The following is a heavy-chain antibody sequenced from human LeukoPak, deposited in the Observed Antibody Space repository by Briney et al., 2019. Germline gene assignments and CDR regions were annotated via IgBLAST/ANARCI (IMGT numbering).Heavy chain of an antibody. Sequence: ASVKVSCKASGYTFTGYYMHWVRQAPGQGLEWMGWINPDNGGTNYAQKFQGRVTMTRDMSISTAYMELSRLRSDDTAVYYCARDPSNSGYDYLYYFDYWGQGTPGTVSS. J-gene: IGHJ4*02. CDR1: GYTFTGYY. V-gene: IGHV1-2*02. CDR3: ARDPSNSGYDYLYYFDY. CDR2: INPDNGGT. D-gene: IGHD5-12*01.